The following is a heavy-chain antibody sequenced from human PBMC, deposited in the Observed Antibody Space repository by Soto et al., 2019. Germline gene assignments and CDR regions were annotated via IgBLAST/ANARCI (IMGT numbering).Heavy chain of an antibody. D-gene: IGHD3-10*01. V-gene: IGHV3-23*01. CDR1: GITLNNNA. J-gene: IGHJ3*02. CDR2: ISGSGGST. CDR3: VKISPYGRPAI. Sequence: GGSLRLSCAASGITLNNNAMSWVRQAPGKGLEWVAGISGSGGSTQYADSVKGRFTISRDNSKNTLDLQVNSLRDEDTAIYYCVKISPYGRPAIWGQGTMVTVSS.